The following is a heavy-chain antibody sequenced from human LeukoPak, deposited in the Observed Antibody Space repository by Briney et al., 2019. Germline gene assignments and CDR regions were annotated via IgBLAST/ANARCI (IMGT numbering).Heavy chain of an antibody. CDR2: IYYSGST. D-gene: IGHD2-15*01. CDR3: ASFPPPVAATFYYYYYMDV. CDR1: GDSISSSSSY. J-gene: IGHJ6*03. V-gene: IGHV4-39*01. Sequence: PSETLSLTCTVSGDSISSSSSYWGWIRQPPGEGLEWIGSIYYSGSTYYNPSLKSRVTISVDTSKNQFSLKLSSVTAADTAVYYCASFPPPVAATFYYYYYMDVWGKGTTVTISS.